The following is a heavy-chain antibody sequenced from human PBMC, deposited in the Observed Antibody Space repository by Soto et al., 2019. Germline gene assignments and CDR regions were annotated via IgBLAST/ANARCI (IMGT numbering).Heavy chain of an antibody. D-gene: IGHD6-13*01. CDR3: AREYVIAAAGTPKDYSYGMDV. V-gene: IGHV3-33*01. CDR2: IRYDGSNK. Sequence: PGGSLRLSCAASGFTFSSYGMHWVRQAPGKGLEWVAAIRYDGSNKYYADSVKGRFTISRDNSKNTLYLQMNSLRAEDTAVYYCAREYVIAAAGTPKDYSYGMDVWGQGTTVTVSS. CDR1: GFTFSSYG. J-gene: IGHJ6*02.